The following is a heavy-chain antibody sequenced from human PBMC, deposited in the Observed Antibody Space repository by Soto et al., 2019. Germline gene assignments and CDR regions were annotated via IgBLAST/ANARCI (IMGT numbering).Heavy chain of an antibody. D-gene: IGHD3-9*01. J-gene: IGHJ6*02. CDR2: INPNSGDT. CDR3: ARDAPGTRGFDEIDI. Sequence: SVKVACKASGYIFTGYHIHWVRQAPGRGLEWMGWINPNSGDTEYAQNFQGRVTMTRDTSFNLVYMEMSGLMSDDTAVYYCARDAPGTRGFDEIDIWGQGTTVTVSS. CDR1: GYIFTGYH. V-gene: IGHV1-2*02.